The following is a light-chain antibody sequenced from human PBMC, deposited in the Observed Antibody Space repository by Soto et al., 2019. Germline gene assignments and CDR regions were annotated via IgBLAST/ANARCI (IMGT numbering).Light chain of an antibody. Sequence: ALTQPPSASGSPGQSLTISCTGSSSDVADYSFISWYRQHPGKAPQVLIYEVTKRPAGVSPRFSGSKSGQTASLTVSGLQAEDEAVYYCSSYVGRRYFFGSGTKVTVL. CDR3: SSYVGRRYF. J-gene: IGLJ1*01. CDR2: EVT. CDR1: SSDVADYSF. V-gene: IGLV2-8*01.